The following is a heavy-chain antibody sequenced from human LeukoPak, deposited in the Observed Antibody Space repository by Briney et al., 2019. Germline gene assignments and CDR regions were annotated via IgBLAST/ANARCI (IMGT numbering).Heavy chain of an antibody. CDR2: ISAYNGNT. CDR3: ARGRPRYCSSTSCSPDY. J-gene: IGHJ4*02. D-gene: IGHD2-2*01. V-gene: IGHV1-18*01. CDR1: GYTFTSYG. Sequence: ASVKVSCKASGYTFTSYGISWVRQAPGQGLEWMGWISAYNGNTNYAQKLQGRVTMTTDTSTSTAYMELRSLRSDDTAVYYCARGRPRYCSSTSCSPDYWGQGTLVTVSS.